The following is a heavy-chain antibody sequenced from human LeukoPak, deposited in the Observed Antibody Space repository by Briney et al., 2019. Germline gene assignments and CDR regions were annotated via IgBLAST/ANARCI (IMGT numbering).Heavy chain of an antibody. J-gene: IGHJ5*02. Sequence: GGSLRLSCAASGFTFSSYWMSWVRQAPGKGLEWVANIKQDGSEKYYVDSVKGRFTISRDNAKNSLYLQMNSLGAEDTAVYYCARDSYYDFWSGYYKRWFDPWGQGTLVTVSS. CDR1: GFTFSSYW. D-gene: IGHD3-3*01. CDR2: IKQDGSEK. CDR3: ARDSYYDFWSGYYKRWFDP. V-gene: IGHV3-7*01.